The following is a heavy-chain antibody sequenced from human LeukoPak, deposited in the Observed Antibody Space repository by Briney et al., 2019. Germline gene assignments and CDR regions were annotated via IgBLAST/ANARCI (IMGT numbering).Heavy chain of an antibody. V-gene: IGHV4-39*01. CDR3: ARLTLYQGYYFDY. D-gene: IGHD3-16*02. J-gene: IGHJ4*02. CDR1: GGSISSSSYY. CDR2: IYYSGST. Sequence: SETLSLTCTVSGGSISSSSYYWGWIRQPPGKGLEWIGSIYYSGSTYYNPSLKSRVTISVDTSKNQFSLKLSSVTAADTAVYYCARLTLYQGYYFDYWGQGTLVTVS.